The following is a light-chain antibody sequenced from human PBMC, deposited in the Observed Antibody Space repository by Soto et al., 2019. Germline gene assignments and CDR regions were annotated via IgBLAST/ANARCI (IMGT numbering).Light chain of an antibody. V-gene: IGKV3-15*01. Sequence: EIVLTQSPGSLSVSPGERATLSCRASRSVSTNVAWYQQKPGQGPRLLIYGASTRATGVPARFSGSGSGTDFTLTISSLQSEDFAVYYCQQYYNWPPYTFGQGPKLDI. J-gene: IGKJ2*01. CDR1: RSVSTN. CDR2: GAS. CDR3: QQYYNWPPYT.